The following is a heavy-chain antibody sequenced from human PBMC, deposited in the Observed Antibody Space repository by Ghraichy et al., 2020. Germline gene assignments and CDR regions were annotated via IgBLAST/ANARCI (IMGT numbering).Heavy chain of an antibody. J-gene: IGHJ4*02. Sequence: SETLSLTCTVSGYSISSGYYWGWIRQPPGKGLEWIGSMYHSGSTHYSPSLKSRVTISVDTSKNQFSLKLSSVTAADTAVYYCASAYDLWTALRSFDYWGQGTLVTVSS. V-gene: IGHV4-38-2*02. CDR2: MYHSGST. CDR3: ASAYDLWTALRSFDY. CDR1: GYSISSGYY. D-gene: IGHD3-9*01.